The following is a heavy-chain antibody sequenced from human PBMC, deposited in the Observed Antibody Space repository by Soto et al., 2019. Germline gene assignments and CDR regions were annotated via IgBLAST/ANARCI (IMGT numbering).Heavy chain of an antibody. CDR2: IYTSGST. J-gene: IGHJ6*02. Sequence: ASETLSLTCTVSGGSISSYYWSWIRQPAGKGLEWIGRIYTSGSTNYNPSLKSRVTMSVDTSKNQFSLKLSSVTAADTAVYYCARGGSEGYSYGPLYGMDVWGQGTTVTVSS. CDR1: GGSISSYY. CDR3: ARGGSEGYSYGPLYGMDV. D-gene: IGHD5-18*01. V-gene: IGHV4-4*07.